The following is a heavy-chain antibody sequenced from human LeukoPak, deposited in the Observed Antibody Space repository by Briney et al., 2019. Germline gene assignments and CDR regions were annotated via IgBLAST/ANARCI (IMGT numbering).Heavy chain of an antibody. V-gene: IGHV3-23*01. Sequence: GGSLRLSCAASGFTFSSYAMSWVRQAPGRGLEWVSAISSSGGSTYYADSVKGRFTISRDNSKNTLYLQMNSLRAEDTAVYYCAKALIIVGATDDYWGQGTLVTASS. J-gene: IGHJ4*02. CDR3: AKALIIVGATDDY. CDR1: GFTFSSYA. CDR2: ISSSGGST. D-gene: IGHD1-26*01.